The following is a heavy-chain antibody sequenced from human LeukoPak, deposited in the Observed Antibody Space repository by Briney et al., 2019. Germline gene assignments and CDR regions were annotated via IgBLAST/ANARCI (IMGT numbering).Heavy chain of an antibody. D-gene: IGHD4-17*01. CDR2: ISYDGSNK. Sequence: GGSLRLSCAASGFTFSSYAMHWVRQAPGKGLEWVAVISYDGSNKYYADSVKGRFTISRDNSKNTLYLQMNSLRAEDTAVYYCARDIDGDYVLDHWGQGTLVTVSS. CDR3: ARDIDGDYVLDH. CDR1: GFTFSSYA. J-gene: IGHJ4*02. V-gene: IGHV3-30*04.